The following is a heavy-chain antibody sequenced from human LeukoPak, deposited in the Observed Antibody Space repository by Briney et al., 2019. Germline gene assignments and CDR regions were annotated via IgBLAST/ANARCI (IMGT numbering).Heavy chain of an antibody. Sequence: PSETLSLTCTVSGGSISSSSYYWGWIRQPPGKGLEWIGSIYYSGSTYYNPSLKSRVTISVDTSKNQFSLKLSSVTAADTAVYYCARHIYDSSGYYTPAYYYYYMDVWGKGTTVTVSS. V-gene: IGHV4-39*01. CDR3: ARHIYDSSGYYTPAYYYYYMDV. CDR1: GGSISSSSYY. J-gene: IGHJ6*03. CDR2: IYYSGST. D-gene: IGHD3-22*01.